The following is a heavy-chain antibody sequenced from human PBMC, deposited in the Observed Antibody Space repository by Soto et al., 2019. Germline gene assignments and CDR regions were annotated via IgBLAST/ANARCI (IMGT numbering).Heavy chain of an antibody. J-gene: IGHJ4*02. D-gene: IGHD3-10*01. CDR1: GGSISSYY. V-gene: IGHV4-59*08. Sequence: SSETLSLTCTVSGGSISSYYWSWIRQPPGKGLEWIGYIYNSGSTNYNPSLKSRVTISEDTSKNQFSLKLNSMTAADTAVYYCARHNDGSGITYFDYWGQGTLVTVSS. CDR3: ARHNDGSGITYFDY. CDR2: IYNSGST.